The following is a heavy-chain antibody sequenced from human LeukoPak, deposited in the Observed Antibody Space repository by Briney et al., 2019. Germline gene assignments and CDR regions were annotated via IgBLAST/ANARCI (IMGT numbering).Heavy chain of an antibody. V-gene: IGHV3-23*01. J-gene: IGHJ4*02. Sequence: GGSLRLSCAASGFTFSNYAMSWVRQAPGKGLEWVSAISGSGDYTYYADSVKGRFTVSRDNSKNTVHLQMNSLRAEDTAVYYCAKAFTYYYGSGNYHQVDYWGQGTLVTVSS. CDR3: AKAFTYYYGSGNYHQVDY. D-gene: IGHD3-10*01. CDR2: ISGSGDYT. CDR1: GFTFSNYA.